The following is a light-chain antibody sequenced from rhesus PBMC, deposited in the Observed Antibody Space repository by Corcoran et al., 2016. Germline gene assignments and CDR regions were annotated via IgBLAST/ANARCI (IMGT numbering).Light chain of an antibody. Sequence: DIQMTQSPSSLSASVGDRVTITCRASQGISNWFAWYQQKQGKAPKLLIYRATNLETGVPSRFSGSGSGTDFTLTISSLQPDDFATYYCQQYNIFPLTFGGGTKVEIK. CDR1: QGISNW. J-gene: IGKJ4*01. V-gene: IGKV1-69*01. CDR2: RAT. CDR3: QQYNIFPLT.